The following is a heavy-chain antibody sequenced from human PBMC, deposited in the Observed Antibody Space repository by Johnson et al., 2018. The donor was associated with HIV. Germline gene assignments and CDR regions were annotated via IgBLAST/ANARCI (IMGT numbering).Heavy chain of an antibody. V-gene: IGHV3-13*01. CDR1: GFTFSTYD. J-gene: IGHJ3*02. CDR2: IGTAGDT. CDR3: ARDPRSWYDDAFDI. Sequence: VQLVESGGGLVQPGGSLRLSCAASGFTFSTYDMHWVRQTTGKRLEWVSAIGTAGDTYYPGSVEGRFTISRENAKNSLYLQMNSLRAEDTALYYCARDPRSWYDDAFDIWGQGTMVTVSS. D-gene: IGHD6-13*01.